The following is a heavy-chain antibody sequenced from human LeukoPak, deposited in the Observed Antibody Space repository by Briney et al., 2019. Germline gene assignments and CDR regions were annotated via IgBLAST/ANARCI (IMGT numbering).Heavy chain of an antibody. CDR1: GFTFSSYV. Sequence: PGGSLRLSCAASGFTFSSYVMHWVRQAPGRGLEWVAVISYDGSNKYYADSVKGRFTISRDNSKNTLYLQMNSLRAEDTAVYYCARDYYYDSSGYPQVGYGMDVWGQGTTVTVSS. V-gene: IGHV3-30-3*01. CDR2: ISYDGSNK. J-gene: IGHJ6*02. CDR3: ARDYYYDSSGYPQVGYGMDV. D-gene: IGHD3-22*01.